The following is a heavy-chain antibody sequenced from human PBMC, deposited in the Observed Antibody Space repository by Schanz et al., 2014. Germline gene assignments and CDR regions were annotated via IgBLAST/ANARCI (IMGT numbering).Heavy chain of an antibody. CDR1: GFTFSDYY. Sequence: VQLVESGGGLVQPGGSLRLSCVASGFTFSDYYMSWIRQAPGKGLEWLSYISRDGTTSYYADSVKGRFTISRDNAKNSLYLEMTSLRGEDTAVYYCARENLNWEAFDIWGQGTVVTVSS. V-gene: IGHV3-11*01. J-gene: IGHJ3*02. CDR2: ISRDGTTS. CDR3: ARENLNWEAFDI. D-gene: IGHD7-27*01.